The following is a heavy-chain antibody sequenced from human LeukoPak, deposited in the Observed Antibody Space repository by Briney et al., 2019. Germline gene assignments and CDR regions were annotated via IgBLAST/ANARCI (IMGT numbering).Heavy chain of an antibody. D-gene: IGHD3-22*01. J-gene: IGHJ4*02. CDR1: GGSFSGYY. CDR3: ARDVPLDYYYDSSGYYFDY. V-gene: IGHV4-34*01. Sequence: SETLSLTCAVYGGSFSGYYWSWIRQPPGKGLEWIGEINHSGSTNYNPSLKSRVTISVDTSKNQFSLKLSSVIAADTAVYYCARDVPLDYYYDSSGYYFDYWGQGTLVTVSS. CDR2: INHSGST.